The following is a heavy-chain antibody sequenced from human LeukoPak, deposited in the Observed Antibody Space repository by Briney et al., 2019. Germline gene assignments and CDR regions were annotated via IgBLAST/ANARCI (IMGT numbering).Heavy chain of an antibody. Sequence: SQTLSLTCAVSGGSISSGGYSWSWIRQPPGKGLEWIGYIYHSGSTYYNPSLKSRVTISVDRSKNQFSLKLSSVTAADTAVYYCARDMKDDYGDYGGGFDYWGQGTLVTVSS. D-gene: IGHD4-17*01. CDR3: ARDMKDDYGDYGGGFDY. V-gene: IGHV4-30-2*01. J-gene: IGHJ4*02. CDR1: GGSISSGGYS. CDR2: IYHSGST.